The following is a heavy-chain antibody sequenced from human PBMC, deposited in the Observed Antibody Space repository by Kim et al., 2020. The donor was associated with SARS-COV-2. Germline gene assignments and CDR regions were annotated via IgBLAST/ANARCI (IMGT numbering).Heavy chain of an antibody. CDR1: GFTFSSYA. CDR2: ISGSGGST. V-gene: IGHV3-23*01. CDR3: AKDTASGYDRSDFDY. D-gene: IGHD5-12*01. J-gene: IGHJ4*02. Sequence: GGSLRLSCAASGFTFSSYALSWVRQAPGKGLEWVSAISGSGGSTYYADSVKGRFTISRDNSKNTLYLQMNSLRAEDTAVYYCAKDTASGYDRSDFDYWGQGTLVTVSS.